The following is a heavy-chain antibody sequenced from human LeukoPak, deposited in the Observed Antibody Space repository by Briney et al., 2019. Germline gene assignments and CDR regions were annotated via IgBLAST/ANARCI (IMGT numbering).Heavy chain of an antibody. CDR3: AKDKYSPFDY. CDR2: ISGSGGRGITT. J-gene: IGHJ4*02. CDR1: GFTFSSYV. Sequence: GGSLRLSCAASGFTFSSYVMNWVRQAPGKGLEWVSGISGSGGRGITTYYADSVKGRFTISRDNSKNTLYLQMNSLRAEDTAVYYCAKDKYSPFDYWGQGTLVTVSS. D-gene: IGHD5-18*01. V-gene: IGHV3-23*01.